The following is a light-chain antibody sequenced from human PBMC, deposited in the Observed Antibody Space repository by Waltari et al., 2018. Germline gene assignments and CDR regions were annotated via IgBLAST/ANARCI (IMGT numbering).Light chain of an antibody. J-gene: IGKJ4*01. CDR3: QQYYTNPPGP. Sequence: DIVVTQSPYSLPVSLGERATINCKSSQSVLYNVNNENYLAWYQQKPGQPPKFLIYWASIRESGFPDRFGAIESGTDFTPTISSVQAEDVAIYYCQQYYTNPPGPFGGGTRVKV. V-gene: IGKV4-1*01. CDR1: QSVLYNVNNENY. CDR2: WAS.